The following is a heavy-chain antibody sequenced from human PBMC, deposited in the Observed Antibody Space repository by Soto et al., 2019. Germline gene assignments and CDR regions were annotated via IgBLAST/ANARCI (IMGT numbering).Heavy chain of an antibody. CDR2: INHSGST. CDR1: GGSFSGYY. Sequence: PSETLSLTCAVYGGSFSGYYWTWIRQPPGTGLEWIGEINHSGSTNYNPSLKSRVTISVDTSKNQFSLSLRSVTAADTAVYFCVRRGRTSNGDWFDLWGQGILVT. CDR3: VRRGRTSNGDWFDL. J-gene: IGHJ5*02. D-gene: IGHD3-3*02. V-gene: IGHV4-34*01.